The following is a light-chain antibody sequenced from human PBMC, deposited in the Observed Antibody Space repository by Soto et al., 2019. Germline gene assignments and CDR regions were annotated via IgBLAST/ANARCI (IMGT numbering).Light chain of an antibody. V-gene: IGKV3D-15*01. CDR3: QQYNNCTPLT. J-gene: IGKJ4*02. Sequence: EIVMTQSPATLSVSPGERATLSCRSSQSVSSNLAWYQQKPGQAPRLLIYGASTMATGIPARFSGSGSGTELTLTISRLQSEDCAVYYCQQYNNCTPLTFGGGTKVEIK. CDR2: GAS. CDR1: QSVSSN.